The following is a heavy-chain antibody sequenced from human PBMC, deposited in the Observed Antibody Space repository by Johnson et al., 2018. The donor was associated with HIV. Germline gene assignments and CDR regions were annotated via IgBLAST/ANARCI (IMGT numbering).Heavy chain of an antibody. Sequence: VQLVESGGGVVRPGGSLRLSCAASGFTVSSNYMSWVRQAPGKGLEWVSVISWNSGSIGYADSVKGRFTISRDNAKNSLYLQMNSLRAEDTALYFCARGNLGAFDIWGQGTMVTVSS. CDR2: ISWNSGSI. J-gene: IGHJ3*02. CDR1: GFTVSSNY. V-gene: IGHV3-20*04. D-gene: IGHD3-16*01. CDR3: ARGNLGAFDI.